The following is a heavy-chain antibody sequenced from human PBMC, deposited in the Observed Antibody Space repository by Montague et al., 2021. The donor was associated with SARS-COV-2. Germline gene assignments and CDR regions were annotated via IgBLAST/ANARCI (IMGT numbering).Heavy chain of an antibody. Sequence: SLRLSCAASGFSFSDSYMSWIRQAPGKGLEWVSSISGSSSYTNYADSVKGRFTISRDNAKNSLYLQMNSLRAEDTAVYYCARDQYCTKGVCYSRGFDYWGQGTTVTVSS. D-gene: IGHD2-8*01. CDR2: ISGSSSYT. CDR3: ARDQYCTKGVCYSRGFDY. J-gene: IGHJ4*02. CDR1: GFSFSDSY. V-gene: IGHV3-11*05.